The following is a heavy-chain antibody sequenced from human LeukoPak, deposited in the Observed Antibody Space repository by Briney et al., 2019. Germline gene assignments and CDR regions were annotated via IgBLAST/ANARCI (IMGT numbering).Heavy chain of an antibody. CDR3: ARVGATYSGDP. CDR1: GYTFTGYS. V-gene: IGHV1-2*02. CDR2: INPNSGAT. J-gene: IGHJ5*02. D-gene: IGHD1-26*01. Sequence: GASVKVSCKASGYTFTGYSMHWVRQAPGQGLEWMGWINPNSGATNYAQKFQGRITMTRDTSISTAYMELSRLRSDDTAVYYCARVGATYSGDPWGQGTLVTVSS.